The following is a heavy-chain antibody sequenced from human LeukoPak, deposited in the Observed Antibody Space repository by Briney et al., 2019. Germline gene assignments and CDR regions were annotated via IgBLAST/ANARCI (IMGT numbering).Heavy chain of an antibody. V-gene: IGHV4-4*03. J-gene: IGHJ4*02. CDR2: ISLSGRT. D-gene: IGHD1-26*01. CDR3: SRESGAFSPFGH. CDR1: GGSISITNW. Sequence: PGTLSLTCGVSGGSISITNWWSWVRQPPGQGLEGIGEISLSGRTNYNPSLKSRVTMSLDESKNQVSLKLASVTAADTAVYYCSRESGAFSPFGHWGQGTLVTVTS.